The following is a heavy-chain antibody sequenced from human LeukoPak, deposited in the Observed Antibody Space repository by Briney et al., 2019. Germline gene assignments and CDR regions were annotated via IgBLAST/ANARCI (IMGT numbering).Heavy chain of an antibody. Sequence: SETLSLTCTVSGGSISSSSYYWGWIRQPPGKGLEWIGSIYYSGSTPYNPSLKSRLTISVDKSNNQFSLNLSSVTAADTAVYYCARDSLLVIGAIGWFDPWGQGTLVTVSS. CDR3: ARDSLLVIGAIGWFDP. V-gene: IGHV4-39*07. D-gene: IGHD2-15*01. CDR2: IYYSGST. J-gene: IGHJ5*02. CDR1: GGSISSSSYY.